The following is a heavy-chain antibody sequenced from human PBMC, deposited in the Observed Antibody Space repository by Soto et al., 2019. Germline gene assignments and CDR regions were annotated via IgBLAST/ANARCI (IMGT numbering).Heavy chain of an antibody. D-gene: IGHD2-15*01. V-gene: IGHV4-31*03. Sequence: QVQLQESGPGLVKPSQTLSLTCTVSGGSISSGGYYWSWIRQHPGKGLEWIGYIYYSGSTYYNPSLKSRVTISVDTSKNQFSLKLSSVTAADTAVYYCARDGPEGYCSGGSCYSSGMWDYWGQGTLVTVSS. CDR1: GGSISSGGYY. CDR2: IYYSGST. J-gene: IGHJ4*02. CDR3: ARDGPEGYCSGGSCYSSGMWDY.